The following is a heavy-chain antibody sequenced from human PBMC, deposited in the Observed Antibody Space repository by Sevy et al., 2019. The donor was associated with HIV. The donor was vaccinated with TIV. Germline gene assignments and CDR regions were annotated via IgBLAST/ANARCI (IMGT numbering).Heavy chain of an antibody. V-gene: IGHV3-33*01. CDR2: IWYDGSNE. CDR3: ARDPTNYDSSGYFYYGMDV. Sequence: GGSLRLSCAASGFTFSSYGMHWVRQAPGEGLEWVAVIWYDGSNEYYADSVKGRFTISRDNSKNTLYLQMNSLRAEDTAVYYCARDPTNYDSSGYFYYGMDVWGQGTTVTVS. D-gene: IGHD3-22*01. J-gene: IGHJ6*02. CDR1: GFTFSSYG.